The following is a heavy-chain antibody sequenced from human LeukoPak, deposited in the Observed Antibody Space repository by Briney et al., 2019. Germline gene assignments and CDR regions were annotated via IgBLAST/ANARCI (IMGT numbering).Heavy chain of an antibody. D-gene: IGHD1-26*01. J-gene: IGHJ4*02. CDR2: IYTSGST. CDR3: SRDLNLYSGLLFDY. V-gene: IGHV4-4*07. Sequence: PSETLSLTCTVSGGSISSHHWSWIRQPAGKGLEWIWRIYTSGSTNYNPSLKSRFTMSVDTSKNQFSLKLGSGTAGGKAVDYFSRDLNLYSGLLFDYGGQGTLVTVSS. CDR1: GGSISSHH.